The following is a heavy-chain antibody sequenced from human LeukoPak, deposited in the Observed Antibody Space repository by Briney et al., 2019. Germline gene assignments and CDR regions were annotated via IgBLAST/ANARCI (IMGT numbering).Heavy chain of an antibody. CDR3: ARGRGSSWYYFDY. V-gene: IGHV4-4*07. CDR2: IYTSGNT. D-gene: IGHD6-13*01. CDR1: GGSISSYY. Sequence: SDTLSLTCTVSGGSISSYYWSWVRQPAGKGLEWIGRIYTSGNTNYNPSLKGRVTMTVDTSKNQFSLNLSSVTAADTAVYYCARGRGSSWYYFDYWGQGTLVTVSS. J-gene: IGHJ4*02.